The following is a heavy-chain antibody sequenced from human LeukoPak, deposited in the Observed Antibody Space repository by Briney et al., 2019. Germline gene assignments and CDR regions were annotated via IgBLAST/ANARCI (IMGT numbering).Heavy chain of an antibody. CDR3: AKERDTAMVTIDY. V-gene: IGHV3-30*02. J-gene: IGHJ4*02. D-gene: IGHD5-18*01. CDR1: GFTFSSYG. Sequence: GGSLKLSCAASGFTFSSYGMHWVRQAPGKGLEWVAFIRYDGSNKYYADSVKGRFTISRDNSKNTLYLQMNSLRAEDTAAYYCAKERDTAMVTIDYWGQGTLVTVSS. CDR2: IRYDGSNK.